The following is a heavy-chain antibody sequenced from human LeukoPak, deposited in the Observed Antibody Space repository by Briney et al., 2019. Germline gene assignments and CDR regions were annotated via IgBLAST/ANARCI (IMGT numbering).Heavy chain of an antibody. V-gene: IGHV3-30*03. CDR2: ISYDGSNK. J-gene: IGHJ4*02. D-gene: IGHD3-22*01. CDR3: ARDSEGASGTYYYDSSYHYFDY. CDR1: GFTFSSYS. Sequence: GGSLRLSCAASGFTFSSYSMNWVRQAPGKGLEWVAVISYDGSNKYYADSVKGRFTISRDNSKNTLYLQMNSLRAEDTAVYYCARDSEGASGTYYYDSSYHYFDYWGQGTLVTVSS.